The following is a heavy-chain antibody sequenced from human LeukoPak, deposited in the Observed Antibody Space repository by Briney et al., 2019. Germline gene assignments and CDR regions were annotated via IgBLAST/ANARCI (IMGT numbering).Heavy chain of an antibody. J-gene: IGHJ4*02. CDR1: GFNLNSYM. CDR2: ISGSGGST. V-gene: IGHV3-23*01. Sequence: GGSLRLSCAASGFNLNSYMLNWVRQAPGKGLEWVSAISGSGGSTYYADSVKGRFTISRDNSKNTLYLQMNSLRAEDTAVYYCAKDLNYGERDWGQGTLVTVSS. D-gene: IGHD4-17*01. CDR3: AKDLNYGERD.